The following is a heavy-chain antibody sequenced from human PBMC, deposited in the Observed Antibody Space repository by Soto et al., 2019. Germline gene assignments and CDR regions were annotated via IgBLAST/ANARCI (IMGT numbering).Heavy chain of an antibody. V-gene: IGHV3-15*01. CDR3: TAESITMIVVVAGAFDI. Sequence: PGGSLRLSCAASGFTFSNAWMSWVRQAPGKGLEWVGRIKSKTDGGTTDYAAPVKGRFTISRDDSKNTLYLQMNSLKTEDTAVYYCTAESITMIVVVAGAFDIWGQGTMVTVSS. CDR2: IKSKTDGGTT. CDR1: GFTFSNAW. D-gene: IGHD3-22*01. J-gene: IGHJ3*02.